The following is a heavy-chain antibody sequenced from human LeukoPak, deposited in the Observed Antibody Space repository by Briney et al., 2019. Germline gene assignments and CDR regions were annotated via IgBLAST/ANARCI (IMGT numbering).Heavy chain of an antibody. CDR2: LSSNSGSK. CDR3: AKDKGYSSSWYGGFDY. J-gene: IGHJ4*02. CDR1: GFTFDDYA. Sequence: GGSLRLSCAASGFTFDDYAMHWDRQATGKGLKWVSGLSSNSGSKGYADSVKGRFTISRDNAENSLYRQMNSLRAEDTALYYCAKDKGYSSSWYGGFDYWGQGTLVTVSS. V-gene: IGHV3-9*01. D-gene: IGHD6-13*01.